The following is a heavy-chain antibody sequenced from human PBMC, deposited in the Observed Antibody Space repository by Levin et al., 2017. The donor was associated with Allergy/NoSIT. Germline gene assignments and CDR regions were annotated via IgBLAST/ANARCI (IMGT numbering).Heavy chain of an antibody. CDR1: GGSFSGYY. Sequence: SETLSLTCAVYGGSFSGYYWSWIRQPPGKGLEWIGEINHSGSTNYNPSLKSRVTISVDTSKNQFSLKLSSVTAADTAVYYCAGILRRQIDYWGQGTLVTVSS. CDR2: INHSGST. V-gene: IGHV4-34*01. CDR3: AGILRRQIDY. J-gene: IGHJ4*02.